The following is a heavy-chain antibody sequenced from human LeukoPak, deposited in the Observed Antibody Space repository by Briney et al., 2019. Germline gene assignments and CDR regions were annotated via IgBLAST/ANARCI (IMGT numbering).Heavy chain of an antibody. Sequence: SETLSLTCTVSGGSISSYYWSWIRQPPGKGLEWIGYIYYSGSTNYNPSLKSRVTISVDTSKNQFSLKLSSVTAADTAVYYCTRDDDYGFVAFDIWGQGTMVTVSS. D-gene: IGHD3-16*01. V-gene: IGHV4-59*12. CDR1: GGSISSYY. J-gene: IGHJ3*02. CDR2: IYYSGST. CDR3: TRDDDYGFVAFDI.